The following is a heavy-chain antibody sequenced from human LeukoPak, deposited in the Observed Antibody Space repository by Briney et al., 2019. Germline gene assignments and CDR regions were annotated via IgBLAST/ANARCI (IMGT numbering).Heavy chain of an antibody. CDR1: GYTFTGYY. CDR3: ARESSSWYGHDAFDI. Sequence: ASVKVSCKASGYTFTGYYMHWVRQAPGQGLEWMGWINPNSGGTNYPQKFQGWVTMTRDTSISTAYMELSRLRSDDTAVYYCARESSSWYGHDAFDIWGQGTMVTVSS. D-gene: IGHD6-13*01. V-gene: IGHV1-2*04. J-gene: IGHJ3*02. CDR2: INPNSGGT.